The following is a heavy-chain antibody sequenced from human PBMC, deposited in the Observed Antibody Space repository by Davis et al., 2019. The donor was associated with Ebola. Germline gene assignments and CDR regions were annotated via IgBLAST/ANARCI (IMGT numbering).Heavy chain of an antibody. CDR1: GDSVSVNSGG. J-gene: IGHJ4*02. Sequence: PSETLSLTCAISGDSVSVNSGGWNWIRQSPSRGLEWLGRTYYNSKWYNDYAVSVKSRITINPDTSRNHFSLQLNSVTPEDTAVYYCARGWLRSAFDQWGQGTLVTVSS. CDR3: ARGWLRSAFDQ. CDR2: TYYNSKWYN. D-gene: IGHD5-12*01. V-gene: IGHV6-1*01.